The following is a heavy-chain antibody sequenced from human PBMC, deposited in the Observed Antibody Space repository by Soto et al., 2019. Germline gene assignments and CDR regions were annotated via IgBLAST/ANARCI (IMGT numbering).Heavy chain of an antibody. D-gene: IGHD2-21*02. CDR2: IYYSGST. Sequence: SETLSLTWILSAGSISRYYWSWIRQLPGKGLEWIVYIYYSGSTNYSPSLKSRVTISVDTSKNQFSLKLSSVTAADTAVYYCARARTAYCGGDCYSPYFDDWGQGTLVTVSS. CDR3: ARARTAYCGGDCYSPYFDD. CDR1: AGSISRYY. V-gene: IGHV4-59*01. J-gene: IGHJ4*02.